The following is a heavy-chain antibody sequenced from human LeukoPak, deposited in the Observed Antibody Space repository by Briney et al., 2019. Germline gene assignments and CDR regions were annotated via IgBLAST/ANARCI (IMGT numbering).Heavy chain of an antibody. CDR3: ARDTHTVVDY. CDR2: INPNSGDT. Sequence: ASVRVSCEASGYTFTVYYMHWVRQAPGQGLEWMGWINPNSGDTNYAQKLQGRVTMTTDTSTSIAYMELRSLRSGDTAVYYCARDTHTVVDYWGQGTLVTVSS. J-gene: IGHJ4*02. CDR1: GYTFTVYY. D-gene: IGHD2-21*01. V-gene: IGHV1-2*02.